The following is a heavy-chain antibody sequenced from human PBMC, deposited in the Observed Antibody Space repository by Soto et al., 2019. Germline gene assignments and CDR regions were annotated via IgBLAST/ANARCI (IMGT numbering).Heavy chain of an antibody. Sequence: PSETLSLTCTVSGGSISSYYWSWIRQPPGKGLEWIGYIYYSGSTNYNPSLKSRVTISVDTSKNQFSLKLSSVTAADTAVYYCARDVWFGELFLGWFDPWGQGXLVTVSS. J-gene: IGHJ5*02. V-gene: IGHV4-59*01. CDR2: IYYSGST. CDR3: ARDVWFGELFLGWFDP. D-gene: IGHD3-10*01. CDR1: GGSISSYY.